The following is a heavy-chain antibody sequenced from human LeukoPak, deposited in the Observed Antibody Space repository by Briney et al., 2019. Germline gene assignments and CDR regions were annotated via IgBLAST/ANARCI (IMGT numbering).Heavy chain of an antibody. CDR2: ISSSSSTI. V-gene: IGHV3-48*01. CDR3: ARDTAPATYYDYVWGSYRPIFDY. CDR1: GFTFSSYS. J-gene: IGHJ4*02. D-gene: IGHD3-16*02. Sequence: PGGSLRLSCAASGFTFSSYSMNWVRQAPGKGLEWVSYISSSSSTIYYADSVKGRFTISRDNAKNSLYLQMNSLRAEDTAVYYCARDTAPATYYDYVWGSYRPIFDYWGQGTLVTVSS.